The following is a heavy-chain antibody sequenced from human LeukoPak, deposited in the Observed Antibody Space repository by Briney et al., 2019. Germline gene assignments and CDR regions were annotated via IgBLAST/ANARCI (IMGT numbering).Heavy chain of an antibody. CDR3: AKDLRKYSSSWYNDY. V-gene: IGHV3-23*01. CDR2: ISGSGGST. J-gene: IGHJ4*02. CDR1: GFTFSSYA. D-gene: IGHD6-13*01. Sequence: PGGSLRLSCAASGFTFSSYAMSWVRQAPGKGLEWVSAISGSGGSTYYADSVKGRFTISRDSSKNTLYLQMNSLRAEDTAVYYCAKDLRKYSSSWYNDYWGQGTLVTVSS.